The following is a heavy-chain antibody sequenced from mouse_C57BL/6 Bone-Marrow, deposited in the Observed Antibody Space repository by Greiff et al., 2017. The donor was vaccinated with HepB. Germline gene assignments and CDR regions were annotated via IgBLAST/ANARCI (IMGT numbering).Heavy chain of an antibody. CDR1: GYTFTSYW. D-gene: IGHD1-1*01. Sequence: QVQLKESGAELVMPGASVKLSCKASGYTFTSYWMHWVKQRPGQGLEWIGEIDPSDSYTNYNQKFKGKSTLTVDKSSSTAYMQLSSLTSEDSAVYYCAITTVVGYYFDYWGQGTTLTVSS. J-gene: IGHJ2*01. CDR3: AITTVVGYYFDY. V-gene: IGHV1-69*01. CDR2: IDPSDSYT.